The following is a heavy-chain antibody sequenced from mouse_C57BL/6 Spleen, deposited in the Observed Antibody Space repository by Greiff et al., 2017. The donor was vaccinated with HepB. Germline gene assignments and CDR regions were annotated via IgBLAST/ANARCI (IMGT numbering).Heavy chain of an antibody. CDR2: INSDGSST. J-gene: IGHJ4*01. Sequence: EVQLVESEGGLVQPGSSMKLSCTASGFTFSDYYMAWVRQVPEKGLEWVANINSDGSSTYYLDSLKSRFIISRDNAKNILYLQMSSLKSEDTATYYCARGVYDDDYAMDYWGQGTSVTVSS. D-gene: IGHD2-4*01. V-gene: IGHV5-16*01. CDR3: ARGVYDDDYAMDY. CDR1: GFTFSDYY.